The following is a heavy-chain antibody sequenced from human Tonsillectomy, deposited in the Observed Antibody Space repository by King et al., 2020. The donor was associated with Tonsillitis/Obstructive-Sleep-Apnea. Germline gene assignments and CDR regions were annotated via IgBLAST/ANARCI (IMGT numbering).Heavy chain of an antibody. Sequence: VQLVESGGGVVQPGRSLRLSCAASGFTFSSYAMYWVRQAPGKGLEWVAIISYDGSNKYYADSVKGRFTIPRDNSKNTLYLQLNSLRAEDTAVYYCARDSLGHYFDYWGQGTLVTVSS. J-gene: IGHJ4*02. D-gene: IGHD3-16*01. CDR3: ARDSLGHYFDY. CDR2: ISYDGSNK. V-gene: IGHV3-30*04. CDR1: GFTFSSYA.